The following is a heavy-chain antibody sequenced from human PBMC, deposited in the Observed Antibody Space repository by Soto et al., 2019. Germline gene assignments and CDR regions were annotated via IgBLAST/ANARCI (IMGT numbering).Heavy chain of an antibody. CDR2: INWSGGST. CDR1: GFTFDDYG. V-gene: IGHV3-20*01. J-gene: IGHJ4*02. Sequence: CGSLRLPCAASGFTFDDYGISWVLQAPGKGLEWVSGINWSGGSTGYADSVKGRFTISRDNAKNSLYLQMNSLRAEDTALYHCARDLSDYGDYDRYFDYWGQGTLVTVSS. CDR3: ARDLSDYGDYDRYFDY. D-gene: IGHD4-17*01.